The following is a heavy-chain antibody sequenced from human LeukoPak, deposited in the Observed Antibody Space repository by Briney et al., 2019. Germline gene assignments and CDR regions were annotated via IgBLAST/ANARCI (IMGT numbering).Heavy chain of an antibody. J-gene: IGHJ4*02. V-gene: IGHV4-34*01. CDR1: XGYY. CDR2: INHSGST. D-gene: IGHD2-8*01. Sequence: XGYYXSWLRQPPGKGLEWIVEINHSGSTNYNPSLKSRVTISVEKSKNQFSLKLSSVTAADTAVYYCARGNAGVTPFDYWGQGTLVTVSS. CDR3: ARGNAGVTPFDY.